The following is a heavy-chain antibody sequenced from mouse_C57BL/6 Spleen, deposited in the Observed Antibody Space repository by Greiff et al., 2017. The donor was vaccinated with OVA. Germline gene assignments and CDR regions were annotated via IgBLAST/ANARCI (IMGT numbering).Heavy chain of an antibody. D-gene: IGHD2-10*02. CDR2: IYPSDSET. V-gene: IGHV1-61*01. CDR1: GYTFTSYW. CDR3: ARYGYGKVDY. J-gene: IGHJ2*01. Sequence: QVQLQQSGAELVRPGSSVKLSCKASGYTFTSYWMDWVKQRPGQGLEWIGNIYPSDSETHYNQKFKDKATLTVDKSSSTAYMQLSSLTSEDSAVYYCARYGYGKVDYWGQGTTLTVSS.